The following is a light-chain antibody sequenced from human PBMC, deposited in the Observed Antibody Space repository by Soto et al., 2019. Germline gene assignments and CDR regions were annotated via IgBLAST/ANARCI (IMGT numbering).Light chain of an antibody. CDR1: QHVSTY. J-gene: IGKJ4*01. CDR3: QQRGDLIVT. CDR2: DAS. V-gene: IGKV3-11*01. Sequence: EILLTQSPATLSLSPGEGATLSCRASQHVSTYVAWYQQKPGHAPRLLIFDASNRATGVPARFSGSGSGTVFTLTISNLEPGDSGIYYCQQRGDLIVTFGGGTKVEI.